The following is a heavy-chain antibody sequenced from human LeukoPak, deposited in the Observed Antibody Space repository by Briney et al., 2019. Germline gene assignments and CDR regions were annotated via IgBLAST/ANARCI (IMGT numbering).Heavy chain of an antibody. Sequence: PGGSLRLSCEVSGFTFTRYGMHWVRQAPGKGLEWVAVVWHDGSDNAYADSVKGRFTISRDDTENMLYLQMNSLRAEDTALYYCARDRTYCSSTSCTRLGMDVWGQGTTVTVSS. CDR3: ARDRTYCSSTSCTRLGMDV. CDR2: VWHDGSDN. CDR1: GFTFTRYG. V-gene: IGHV3-33*01. J-gene: IGHJ6*02. D-gene: IGHD2-2*01.